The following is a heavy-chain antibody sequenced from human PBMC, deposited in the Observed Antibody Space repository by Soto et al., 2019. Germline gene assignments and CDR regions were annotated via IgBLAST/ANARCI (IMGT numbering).Heavy chain of an antibody. V-gene: IGHV1-18*01. CDR2: VSAYNRDT. J-gene: IGHJ4*02. CDR1: DYTFLSYG. D-gene: IGHD3-3*01. Sequence: QVQLVQSGAEVKEPGASVKVSCNALDYTFLSYGITWVRQAPGQGLEWVGWVSAYNRDTNYAQKFHGRLTMSTDTSTSTAYMELRSLRSDDSAVYYCARSSYEGSRFDYWGQGTLVTVSS. CDR3: ARSSYEGSRFDY.